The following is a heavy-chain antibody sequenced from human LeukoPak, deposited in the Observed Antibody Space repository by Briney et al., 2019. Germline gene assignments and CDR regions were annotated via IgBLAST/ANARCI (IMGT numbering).Heavy chain of an antibody. J-gene: IGHJ3*02. Sequence: PGGSLRLSCAASGFTFSSYWMSWVRQAPGKGLEWVANIKQAGSEKYYVDSVKGRFTISRDNAKNSLYLQMNSLRAEDTAVYYCARVNRVGGSYYYAFDIWGQGTMVTVSS. D-gene: IGHD1-26*01. CDR2: IKQAGSEK. V-gene: IGHV3-7*04. CDR1: GFTFSSYW. CDR3: ARVNRVGGSYYYAFDI.